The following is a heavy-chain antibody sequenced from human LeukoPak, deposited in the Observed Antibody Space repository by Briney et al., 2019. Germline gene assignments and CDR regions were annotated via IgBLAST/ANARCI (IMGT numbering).Heavy chain of an antibody. CDR2: ISGSGGST. J-gene: IGHJ6*02. CDR1: GFTFSSYA. D-gene: IGHD3-10*01. Sequence: GGSLRLSCAASGFTFSSYAMSWVRQAPGKGLEWVSAISGSGGSTYYADSVKGRFTISRDNSKNTLYLQMNSLRAEDTAVYYCAKGVTMVRAHYYGMDVWGQGTTVTVSS. CDR3: AKGVTMVRAHYYGMDV. V-gene: IGHV3-23*01.